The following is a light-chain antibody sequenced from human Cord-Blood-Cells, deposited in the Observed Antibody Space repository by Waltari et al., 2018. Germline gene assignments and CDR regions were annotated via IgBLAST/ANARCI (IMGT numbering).Light chain of an antibody. V-gene: IGLV1-44*01. CDR3: AAWDDSLNGVV. Sequence: QSVLTQPPSASGTPGQRVTISCSGSSSTIGSNTLNWYQQLPGTAPKLLIYSNNQRPSGVPDRFSGSKSGPSASLAISGLQSGDEADYYCAAWDDSLNGVVFGGGTKLTVL. CDR2: SNN. CDR1: SSTIGSNT. J-gene: IGLJ2*01.